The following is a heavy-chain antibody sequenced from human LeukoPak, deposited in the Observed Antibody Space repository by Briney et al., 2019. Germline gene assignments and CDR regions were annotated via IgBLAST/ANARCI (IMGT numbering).Heavy chain of an antibody. J-gene: IGHJ5*02. CDR3: ARVSSSWLGDNWFDP. CDR1: GYTFISYG. V-gene: IGHV1-18*01. Sequence: ASVKVSCKASGYTFISYGISWVRQAPGQGLEWMGWISAYNGNTNYAQKLQGRVTMTTDTSTSTVYMELRSLRSDDTAVYYCARVSSSWLGDNWFDPWGQGTLVTVSS. CDR2: ISAYNGNT. D-gene: IGHD6-13*01.